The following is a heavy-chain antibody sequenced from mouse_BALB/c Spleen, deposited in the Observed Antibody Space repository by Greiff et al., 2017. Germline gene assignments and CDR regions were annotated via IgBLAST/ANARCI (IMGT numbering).Heavy chain of an antibody. D-gene: IGHD2-10*02. CDR1: GFAFSSYD. Sequence: EVQGVESGGGLVKPGGSLKLSCAASGFAFSSYDMSWVRQTPEKRLEWVAYISSGGGSTYYPDTVKGRFTISRDNAKNTLYLQMSSLKSEDTAMYYCSYGNFYAMDYWGQGTSVTVSS. V-gene: IGHV5-12-1*01. CDR2: ISSGGGST. CDR3: SYGNFYAMDY. J-gene: IGHJ4*01.